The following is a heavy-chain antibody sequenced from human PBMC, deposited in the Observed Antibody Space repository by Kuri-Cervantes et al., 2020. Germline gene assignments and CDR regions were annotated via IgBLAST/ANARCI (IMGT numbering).Heavy chain of an antibody. Sequence: ESLKISCAVYGGSFSGYYWSWTRQPPGKGLEWIGEINHSGSTNYNPSLKSRIAISVDTSKNQFSLKLSSVTAADTAVYYCARRRGRGYYDSSGYWFDPWGQGTLVTVSS. CDR1: GGSFSGYY. V-gene: IGHV4-34*01. CDR3: ARRRGRGYYDSSGYWFDP. J-gene: IGHJ5*02. CDR2: INHSGST. D-gene: IGHD3-22*01.